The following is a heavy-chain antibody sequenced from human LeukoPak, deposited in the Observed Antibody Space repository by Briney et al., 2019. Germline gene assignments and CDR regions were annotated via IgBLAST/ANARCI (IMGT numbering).Heavy chain of an antibody. CDR1: GFTFSSYA. CDR2: ISYDGSNK. D-gene: IGHD3-16*02. Sequence: GGSLRLSCAASGFTFSSYAMSWVRQAPGKGLEWVAVISYDGSNKYYADSVKGRFTISRDNSKNTLYLQMNSLRAEDTAVYYCARVTIMITFGGVIAPAHYFDYWGQGTLVTVSS. J-gene: IGHJ4*02. V-gene: IGHV3-30*04. CDR3: ARVTIMITFGGVIAPAHYFDY.